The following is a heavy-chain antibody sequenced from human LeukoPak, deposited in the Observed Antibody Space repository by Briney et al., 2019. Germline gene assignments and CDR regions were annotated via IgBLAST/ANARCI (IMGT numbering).Heavy chain of an antibody. Sequence: PSETLSPTCTVSGGSISSYYWSWIRQPAGKGLEWIGRIYTSGSTNYNPSLKSRVTMSVDTSKNQFSLKLSSVTAADTAVYYCARGRIAVAGYYYYYYMDVWGKGTTVTVSS. CDR3: ARGRIAVAGYYYYYYMDV. J-gene: IGHJ6*03. CDR1: GGSISSYY. CDR2: IYTSGST. D-gene: IGHD6-19*01. V-gene: IGHV4-4*07.